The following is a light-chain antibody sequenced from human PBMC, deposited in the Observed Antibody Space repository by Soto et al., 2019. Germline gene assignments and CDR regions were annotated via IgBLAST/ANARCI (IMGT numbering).Light chain of an antibody. Sequence: QSALTQPRSVSGSPGQSVTISCTGTSSDVGGYNYGSWYQQHPGKAPKLMIYDVNKRPSGVPDRFSGSKSDNTASLTISGLQAEDEADYNCCSYAGGDNYVFGTGTKLTVL. V-gene: IGLV2-11*01. CDR1: SSDVGGYNY. J-gene: IGLJ1*01. CDR3: CSYAGGDNYV. CDR2: DVN.